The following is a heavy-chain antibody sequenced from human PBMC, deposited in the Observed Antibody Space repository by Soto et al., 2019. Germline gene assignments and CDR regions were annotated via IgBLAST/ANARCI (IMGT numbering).Heavy chain of an antibody. CDR1: GFTFNIYG. V-gene: IGHV3-30*18. CDR2: ISYDGSNQ. J-gene: IGHJ4*01. CDR3: AKDRVGGTFYTPLGF. D-gene: IGHD1-7*01. Sequence: GGSLRLSCAASGFTFNIYGMHWVRQAPDKGLEWVALISYDGSNQYYADSVKGRFTISRDNSKNTLSLHLNTLKPEDTAVYHCAKDRVGGTFYTPLGFWGQGTLVTVSS.